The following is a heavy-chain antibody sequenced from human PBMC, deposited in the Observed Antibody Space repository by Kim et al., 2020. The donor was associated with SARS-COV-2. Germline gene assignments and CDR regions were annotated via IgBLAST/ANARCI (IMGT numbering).Heavy chain of an antibody. J-gene: IGHJ4*02. V-gene: IGHV4-31*03. Sequence: SETLSLTCTVSGGSISSGGYYWSWIRQHPGKGLEWFGYIYYSGSTYYNPSLKSRVTRSVDTSKNQFSLKLSSVTAVDTAVYYCAGDGQNYVLDWGQGSLVTV. CDR1: GGSISSGGYY. D-gene: IGHD3-10*02. CDR3: AGDGQNYVLD. CDR2: IYYSGST.